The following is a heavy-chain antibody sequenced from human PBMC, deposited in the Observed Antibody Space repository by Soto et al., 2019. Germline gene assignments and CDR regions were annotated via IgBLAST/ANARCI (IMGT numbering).Heavy chain of an antibody. CDR3: ERQRNTVVTQDYFDH. J-gene: IGHJ4*02. CDR2: IYYSGRS. V-gene: IGHV4-39*01. Sequence: SETLSLTCTVSGGSITSSSYSWGWIRQPPGKGLEWIGGIYYSGRSYYNPSLKSRVTMSVDTSKNQFSLTLNSVTAADAAVYYCERQRNTVVTQDYFDHWGQGPLVTVYS. CDR1: GGSITSSSYS. D-gene: IGHD2-21*02.